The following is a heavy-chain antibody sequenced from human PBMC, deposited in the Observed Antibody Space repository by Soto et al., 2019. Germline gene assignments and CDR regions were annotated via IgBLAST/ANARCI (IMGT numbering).Heavy chain of an antibody. CDR3: TTATEGYYDSSGYYYVTGDY. D-gene: IGHD3-22*01. V-gene: IGHV3-15*01. CDR2: IKSKTDGGTT. Sequence: GGSLRLSCAASGFTFSNAWMSWVRQAPGKGLEWVGRIKSKTDGGTTDYAAPVKGRFTISSDDSKNTLYLQMNSLKTEDTAVYYCTTATEGYYDSSGYYYVTGDYWGQGTLVTVSS. CDR1: GFTFSNAW. J-gene: IGHJ4*02.